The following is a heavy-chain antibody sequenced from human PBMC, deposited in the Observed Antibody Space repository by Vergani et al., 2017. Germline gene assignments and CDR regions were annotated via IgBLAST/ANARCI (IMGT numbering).Heavy chain of an antibody. CDR3: ARAQQWLGFDY. CDR2: INHRGST. V-gene: IGHV4-34*01. Sequence: QVQLQQWGAGLLKPSETLSLTCAVYGGSFSGYYWSWIRQPPGKGLEWIGEINHRGSTNYNPSLKSRVTISVDTSKNQFSLKLSSVTAADTAVYYCARAQQWLGFDYWGQGTLVTVSS. J-gene: IGHJ4*02. D-gene: IGHD6-19*01. CDR1: GGSFSGYY.